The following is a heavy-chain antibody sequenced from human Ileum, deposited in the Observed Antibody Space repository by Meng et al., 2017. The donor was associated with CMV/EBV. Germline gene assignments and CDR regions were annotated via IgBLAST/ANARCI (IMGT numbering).Heavy chain of an antibody. CDR2: ITWDGLLN. Sequence: GGSLRLSCAASGFTFKDHAMHWVRQAPGRGLEWVDLITWDGLLNYYGDSVRGRFTISRDNRKNTLYLQMSSLRGEATALYYCAKAVGPTTSNDFDYWGQGTLVTVSS. CDR1: GFTFKDHA. V-gene: IGHV3-43D*03. J-gene: IGHJ4*02. CDR3: AKAVGPTTSNDFDY. D-gene: IGHD1-26*01.